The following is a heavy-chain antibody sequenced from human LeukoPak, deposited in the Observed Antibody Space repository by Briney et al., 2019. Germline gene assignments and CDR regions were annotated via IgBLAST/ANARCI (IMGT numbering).Heavy chain of an antibody. D-gene: IGHD3-10*01. CDR2: INPKSGGT. V-gene: IGHV1-2*02. CDR3: AINYYGSGSQQFDY. CDR1: GYTFTGYY. Sequence: ASVKVSCKASGYTFTGYYMHWVRQAPGQGLEWMGWINPKSGGTNYAQKFQGRVTMTRDTSISTAYMELSRLRSDDTAVYYCAINYYGSGSQQFDYWGQGTLVTVSS. J-gene: IGHJ4*02.